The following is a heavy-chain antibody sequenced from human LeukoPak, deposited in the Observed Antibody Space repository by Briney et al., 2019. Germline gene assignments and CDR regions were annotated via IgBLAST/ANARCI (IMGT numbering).Heavy chain of an antibody. Sequence: SETLSLTCTVSGGSISSYYWSWIRQPPGKGLEWIGYIYYSGSTNYNPSLKSRVTISVDTSKNQFSLKLSSVTAADTAVYYCAREAVGVVPAAIGSPPPYYYYMDVWGKGTTVTVSS. CDR1: GGSISSYY. V-gene: IGHV4-59*01. D-gene: IGHD2-2*01. CDR2: IYYSGST. J-gene: IGHJ6*03. CDR3: AREAVGVVPAAIGSPPPYYYYMDV.